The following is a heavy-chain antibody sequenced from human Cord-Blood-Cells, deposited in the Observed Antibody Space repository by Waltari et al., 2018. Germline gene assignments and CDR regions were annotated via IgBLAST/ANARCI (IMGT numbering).Heavy chain of an antibody. D-gene: IGHD2-2*01. Sequence: VHLQESGPGLSTPSETLCDPSAVTGYSISRGYDGGRCCRPPGKGMEWIGSIHHSGSTYYNPSLKSRVTISVDTSKNQFSLKLSSVTAADTAVYYCARVEEGYCSSTSCDLIDYWGQGTLVTVSS. CDR2: IHHSGST. CDR3: ARVEEGYCSSTSCDLIDY. V-gene: IGHV4-38-2*01. J-gene: IGHJ4*02. CDR1: GYSISRGYD.